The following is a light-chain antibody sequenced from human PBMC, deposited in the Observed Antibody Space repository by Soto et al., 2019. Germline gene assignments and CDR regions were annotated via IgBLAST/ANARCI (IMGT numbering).Light chain of an antibody. J-gene: IGLJ1*01. CDR3: FSHRGGDSHV. CDR1: SSDVGAYNY. Sequence: QSALTQPASVSGSPGQSITISCTGTSSDVGAYNYVSWYQQYPGKAPKLMIYGVTNRPSGVSNRCSGSKTGNTASLTISGLQAEDEADYFCFSHRGGDSHVFGTGTKLT. V-gene: IGLV2-14*01. CDR2: GVT.